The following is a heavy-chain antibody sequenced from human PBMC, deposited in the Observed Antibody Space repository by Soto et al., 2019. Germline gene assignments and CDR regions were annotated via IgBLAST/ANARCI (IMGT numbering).Heavy chain of an antibody. CDR3: ARAMGDWGTSYYYYGFDV. D-gene: IGHD3-16*01. CDR1: GGSILCSTSTFY. CDR2: IYYSGAT. J-gene: IGHJ6*02. V-gene: IGHV4-61*01. Sequence: SETLSLTCSFSGGSILCSTSTFYWSWIRQSPGKGLDCIGSIYYSGATNYNPSLESRLTISVDTSKNQFSLNLSSVTAADTAVYYRARAMGDWGTSYYYYGFDVWGQGTTVT.